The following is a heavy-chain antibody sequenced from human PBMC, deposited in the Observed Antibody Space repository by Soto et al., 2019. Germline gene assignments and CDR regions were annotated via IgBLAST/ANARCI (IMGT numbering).Heavy chain of an antibody. CDR3: AKEGYYYGSGTDSPYYYYYGMDV. J-gene: IGHJ6*02. CDR2: ISYDGSNK. V-gene: IGHV3-30*18. CDR1: GFTFSSYG. Sequence: VGSLRLSCAASGFTFSSYGMHWVRQAPGKGLEWVAVISYDGSNKYYADSVKGRFTISRDNSKNTLYLQMNSLRAEDTAVYYCAKEGYYYGSGTDSPYYYYYGMDVWGQGTTVTVSS. D-gene: IGHD3-10*01.